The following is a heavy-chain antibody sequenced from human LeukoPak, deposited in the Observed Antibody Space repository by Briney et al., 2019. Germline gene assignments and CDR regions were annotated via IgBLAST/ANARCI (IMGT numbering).Heavy chain of an antibody. V-gene: IGHV7-4-1*02. CDR2: INTNTGNP. CDR3: ARETLPGYYYGSGSLDDY. Sequence: ASVKVSCKASGYTFTSYAMDWVRQAPGQGLEWMGWINTNTGNPTYAQGFTGRFVFSLDTSVSTAYLQISSLKAEDTAVYYCARETLPGYYYGSGSLDDYWGQGTLVTVSS. D-gene: IGHD3-10*01. CDR1: GYTFTSYA. J-gene: IGHJ4*02.